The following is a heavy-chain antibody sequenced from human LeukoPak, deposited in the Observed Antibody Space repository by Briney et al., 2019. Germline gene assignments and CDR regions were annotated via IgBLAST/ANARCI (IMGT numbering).Heavy chain of an antibody. CDR3: ARVSIEDEFDY. J-gene: IGHJ4*02. CDR1: GFTFSSYA. Sequence: GGSPRLSCAASGFTFSSYAMHWVRQAPGKGLEWVAVISYDGSNKYYADSVKGRFTISRDNSKNTLYLQMNSLRAEDTAVYYCARVSIEDEFDYWGQGTLVTVSP. V-gene: IGHV3-30-3*01. D-gene: IGHD3-3*02. CDR2: ISYDGSNK.